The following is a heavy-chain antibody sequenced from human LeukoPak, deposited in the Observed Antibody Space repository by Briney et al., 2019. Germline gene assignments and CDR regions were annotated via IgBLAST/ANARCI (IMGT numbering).Heavy chain of an antibody. CDR3: ARGGDEVGWSDP. Sequence: SETLSLTCAVYGGSFSGYYWSWIRQPPGKGLEWIGEINHSGSTNYNPSLKSRVTISVDTSKNQFSLKLSSVTAADTAVYYCARGGDEVGWSDPWGQGTLVTVSS. V-gene: IGHV4-34*01. CDR1: GGSFSGYY. CDR2: INHSGST. J-gene: IGHJ5*02. D-gene: IGHD4-17*01.